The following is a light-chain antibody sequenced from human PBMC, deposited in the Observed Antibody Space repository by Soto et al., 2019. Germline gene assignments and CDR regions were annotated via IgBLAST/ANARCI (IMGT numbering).Light chain of an antibody. Sequence: DIQITQSPSSLSASVVDRVTITCRASQSIRSYLNWYQQKPGKAPKLLIYAASSLQSGVTSTFSGRGSVTDFTLTISTLQTEDCATYYCQQSYSTSWTVGNGTKVEIK. CDR1: QSIRSY. CDR3: QQSYSTSWT. CDR2: AAS. V-gene: IGKV1-39*01. J-gene: IGKJ1*01.